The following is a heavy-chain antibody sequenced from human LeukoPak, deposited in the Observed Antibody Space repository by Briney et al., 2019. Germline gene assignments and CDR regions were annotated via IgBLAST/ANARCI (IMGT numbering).Heavy chain of an antibody. CDR1: DYSISSDYY. CDR3: ARVGTVTVLDY. Sequence: SETLSLTRTVSDYSISSDYYWGWIRQPPGKGLEWIGSIYHTGTTYYNPSLKSRVTISVDTSRNQFSLKLSSVTAADTAVYYCARVGTVTVLDYWGQGTLVTVSS. J-gene: IGHJ4*02. CDR2: IYHTGTT. V-gene: IGHV4-38-2*02. D-gene: IGHD4-17*01.